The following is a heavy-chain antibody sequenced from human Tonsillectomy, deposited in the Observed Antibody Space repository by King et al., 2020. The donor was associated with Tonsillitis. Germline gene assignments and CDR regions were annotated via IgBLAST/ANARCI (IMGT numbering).Heavy chain of an antibody. CDR1: GGSISYYY. V-gene: IGHV4-59*08. D-gene: IGHD5-18*01. Sequence: QLQESGPGLVKPSETLSRTCTVSGGSISYYYWSWIRQPPGKGLECIGCFSSTGSTNYSPSLKSRVTISVETSKNQFSLKLSSVTAADTAVYYCARQTTAMVKDYWGQGTLVTVSS. J-gene: IGHJ4*02. CDR3: ARQTTAMVKDY. CDR2: FSSTGST.